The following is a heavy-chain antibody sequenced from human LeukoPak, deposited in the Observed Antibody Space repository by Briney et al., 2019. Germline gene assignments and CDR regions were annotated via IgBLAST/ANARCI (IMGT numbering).Heavy chain of an antibody. V-gene: IGHV4-59*08. CDR3: ARRGGSGSYLIWFDP. J-gene: IGHJ5*02. CDR1: GGSISSYY. Sequence: SETLSLTCTVSGGSISSYYWSWIRQPPGKGLEWIGYIYYSGSTNYNPSLKSRVTISVDTSKNQFSLKLSSVTAADTAVYYCARRGGSGSYLIWFDPWGQGTLVTVSS. CDR2: IYYSGST. D-gene: IGHD3-10*01.